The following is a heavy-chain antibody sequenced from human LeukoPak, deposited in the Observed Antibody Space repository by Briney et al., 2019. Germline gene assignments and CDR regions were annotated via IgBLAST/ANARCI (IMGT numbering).Heavy chain of an antibody. CDR1: GYTFTSYY. Sequence: GASVKVSCKASGYTFTSYYMHWVRQAPGQGLEWMGIINPSGGSTSYAQKFQGRVTMTRDTSTSTVYMELSSLRSEDTAVYYCARAPWGFHVNTVMVFDYGGKGTLVTVSS. CDR2: INPSGGST. J-gene: IGHJ4*02. D-gene: IGHD5-18*01. CDR3: ARAPWGFHVNTVMVFDY. V-gene: IGHV1-46*01.